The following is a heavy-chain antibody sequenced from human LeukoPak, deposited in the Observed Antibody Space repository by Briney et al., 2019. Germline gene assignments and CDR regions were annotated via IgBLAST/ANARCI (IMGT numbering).Heavy chain of an antibody. V-gene: IGHV3-7*01. D-gene: IGHD3-22*01. CDR3: ARATGDSSGYFPY. CDR1: GFTFSSYW. J-gene: IGHJ4*02. Sequence: PGGSLRLSCAASGFTFSSYWMSWVRQAPGKGLEWVANIKQDGSEKYYVDSVKGRFTISRDNAKNSLYLQMNSLRAEDTAVYYCARATGDSSGYFPYWGQGTLVTVSS. CDR2: IKQDGSEK.